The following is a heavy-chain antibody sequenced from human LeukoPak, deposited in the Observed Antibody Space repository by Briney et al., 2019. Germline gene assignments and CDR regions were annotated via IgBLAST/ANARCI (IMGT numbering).Heavy chain of an antibody. V-gene: IGHV3-7*01. CDR1: GGSFSGYY. CDR3: ARDGGHSADY. D-gene: IGHD1-26*01. Sequence: ETLSLTCAVYGGSFSGYYWSWIRQAPGKGLEWVATIKGDGSDTYYVDSVRGRFTISRDNAKNSVFLDMNSLRGEDTAVYYCARDGGHSADYWGQGTQVTVSS. CDR2: IKGDGSDT. J-gene: IGHJ4*02.